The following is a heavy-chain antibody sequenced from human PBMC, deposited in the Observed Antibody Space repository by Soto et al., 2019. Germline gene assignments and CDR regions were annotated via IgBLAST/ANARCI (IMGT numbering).Heavy chain of an antibody. CDR2: IIPVFDKA. CDR1: GGSFGSSA. Sequence: QVQLVRSGADVKKPGSSVKVSCKTSGGSFGSSAISWVRQAPAQGLEWMGEIIPVFDKANYAQNFQGRLTITADELTGTVFMELSSLRSEDTAVYFCARLRRDWGDAFDLWGLGTFVIVSS. CDR3: ARLRRDWGDAFDL. V-gene: IGHV1-69*01. J-gene: IGHJ3*01. D-gene: IGHD3-16*01.